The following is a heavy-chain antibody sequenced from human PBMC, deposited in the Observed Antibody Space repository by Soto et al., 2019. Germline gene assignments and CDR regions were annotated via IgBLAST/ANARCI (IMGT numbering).Heavy chain of an antibody. CDR3: ARGPYYYDSSGLYYFDY. J-gene: IGHJ4*02. D-gene: IGHD3-22*01. CDR1: GFTFSSYS. V-gene: IGHV3-48*02. CDR2: ISSSSRTI. Sequence: EVQLVESGGGLVQPGGSLRLSCAASGFTFSSYSMNWVRQAPGKGLGWVSYISSSSRTIYYADSVKGRFTISRDNAKNSLYLQMNSLRDEDTAVYYCARGPYYYDSSGLYYFDYRGQGTLVNVSS.